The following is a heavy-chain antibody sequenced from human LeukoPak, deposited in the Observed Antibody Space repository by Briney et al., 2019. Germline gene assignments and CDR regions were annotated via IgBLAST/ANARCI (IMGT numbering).Heavy chain of an antibody. V-gene: IGHV3-9*03. CDR1: GFTFDDYA. CDR2: ISWNSGSI. Sequence: GRSLRLSCAASGFTFDDYAMHWFRQAPGKGLEWVSGISWNSGSIGYADSVKGRFTISRDNAKNSLYLQMNSLRAEDMALYYCAKASQWELLPILSFDYWGQGTLVTVSS. J-gene: IGHJ4*02. D-gene: IGHD1-26*01. CDR3: AKASQWELLPILSFDY.